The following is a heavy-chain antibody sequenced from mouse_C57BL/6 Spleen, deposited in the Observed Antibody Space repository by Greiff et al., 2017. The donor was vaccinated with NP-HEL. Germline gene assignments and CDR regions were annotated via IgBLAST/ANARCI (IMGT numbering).Heavy chain of an antibody. CDR2: ISYSGST. CDR1: GYSITSGYD. D-gene: IGHD2-3*01. J-gene: IGHJ2*01. Sequence: VQLQQSGPGMVKPSQSLSLTCTVTGYSITSGYDWHWIRHFPGNKLEWMGYISYSGSTNYNPSLKSRISITHDTSKNHFFLKLNSVTTEDTATYYCAREGDGPFDYWGQGTTLTVSS. V-gene: IGHV3-1*01. CDR3: AREGDGPFDY.